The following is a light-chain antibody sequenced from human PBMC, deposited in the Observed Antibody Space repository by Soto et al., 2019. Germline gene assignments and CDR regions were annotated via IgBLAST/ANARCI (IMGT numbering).Light chain of an antibody. CDR3: QQRSNWPPTWT. Sequence: EIVLTQSPATLSLSPGERATLSCRASQSVSSYLAWYQQKPGQAPRLLIYAASNRATGIPARFSGSGSGTDFTLTISSLEPEDFADYYCQQRSNWPPTWTFGQGTKVEIK. CDR1: QSVSSY. CDR2: AAS. V-gene: IGKV3-11*01. J-gene: IGKJ1*01.